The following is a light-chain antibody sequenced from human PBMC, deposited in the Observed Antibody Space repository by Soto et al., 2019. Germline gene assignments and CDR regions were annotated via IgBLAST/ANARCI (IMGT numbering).Light chain of an antibody. V-gene: IGKV3-20*01. Sequence: EIVLTQAPGTLSLSPGERATLSCRASQRLSSTYLAWYQQKPGQAPRLLIYGASSRATGIPDRFSGSGSGTDFTLTISRLEPEDFAVYYCQQYGSSPRTFGQGTKVDI. CDR1: QRLSSTY. J-gene: IGKJ1*01. CDR3: QQYGSSPRT. CDR2: GAS.